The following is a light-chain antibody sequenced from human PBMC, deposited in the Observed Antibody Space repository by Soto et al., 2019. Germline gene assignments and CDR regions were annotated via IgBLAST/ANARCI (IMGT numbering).Light chain of an antibody. CDR1: STDVGGYNY. CDR2: DVN. CDR3: ASLTRSVTVV. V-gene: IGLV2-14*03. Sequence: QSVLTQPDSVSGFPGQASTISRAGTSTDVGGYNYVSWYQQHPGKVPRLIISDVNKRPSAVSDRFSGPKSGNTASLTSSGLQGEDEAAYYCASLTRSVTVVLGRGTKLTVL. J-gene: IGLJ2*01.